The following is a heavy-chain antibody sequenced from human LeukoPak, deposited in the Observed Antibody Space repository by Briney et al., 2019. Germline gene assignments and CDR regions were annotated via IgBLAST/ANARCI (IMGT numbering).Heavy chain of an antibody. D-gene: IGHD3-10*01. J-gene: IGHJ4*02. Sequence: SETLSLTCTVSGGSISSSGYYWDWIRQPPGKGLEWIGTVYYTGSTYYNPSLKSRVTISEDTSKNQFSLKLSSVTAADTAVYYCARLGNYYGSGTYWDYWGQGTLVTVSS. CDR3: ARLGNYYGSGTYWDY. V-gene: IGHV4-39*01. CDR2: VYYTGST. CDR1: GGSISSSGYY.